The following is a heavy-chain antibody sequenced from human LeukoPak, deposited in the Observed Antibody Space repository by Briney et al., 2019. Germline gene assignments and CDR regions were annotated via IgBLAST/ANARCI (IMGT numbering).Heavy chain of an antibody. J-gene: IGHJ4*02. D-gene: IGHD3-3*01. CDR2: ISYDGSNK. Sequence: GGSLRLSCAASGFTFSSYAMHWVRQAPGKGLEWVAVISYDGSNKYYADSVKGRFTISRDNSKNTLYLQMNSLRAEDTAVYYCARSLYDFWSGEHTTFDYWGQGTLVTVSS. V-gene: IGHV3-30*01. CDR3: ARSLYDFWSGEHTTFDY. CDR1: GFTFSSYA.